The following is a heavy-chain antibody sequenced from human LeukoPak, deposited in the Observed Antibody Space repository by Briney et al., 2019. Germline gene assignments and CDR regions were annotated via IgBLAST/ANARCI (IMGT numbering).Heavy chain of an antibody. J-gene: IGHJ6*04. Sequence: GDSVKVSCKASGYTFTSYAMHWVRQAPGQRLGWMGWINAGNGNTKYSQKLQGRVTITRDTSASTAYMELSSLRSEDTAVYYCARSGRTGCSSTSCNYYYGMDVWGKGTTVTVPS. D-gene: IGHD2-2*01. CDR3: ARSGRTGCSSTSCNYYYGMDV. CDR2: INAGNGNT. V-gene: IGHV1-3*01. CDR1: GYTFTSYA.